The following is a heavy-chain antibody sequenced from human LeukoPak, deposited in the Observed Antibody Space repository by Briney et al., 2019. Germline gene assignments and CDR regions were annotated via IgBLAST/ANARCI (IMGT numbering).Heavy chain of an antibody. J-gene: IGHJ5*02. CDR3: ARGNYGSGSYYTPGWFDP. CDR1: GGSISSGSYC. Sequence: SETLSLTCNVSGGSISSGSYCWSWVRQPAGKGLEWIGHIHISGNTIYNPSLKSRVTVSVDTSKNQFSLKLSSVTAADTAVYYCARGNYGSGSYYTPGWFDPWGQGTLVTVSS. V-gene: IGHV4-61*09. CDR2: IHISGNT. D-gene: IGHD3-10*01.